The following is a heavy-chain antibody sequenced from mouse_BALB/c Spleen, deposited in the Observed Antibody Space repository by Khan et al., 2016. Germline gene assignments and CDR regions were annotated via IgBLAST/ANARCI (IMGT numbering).Heavy chain of an antibody. J-gene: IGHJ3*01. D-gene: IGHD2-14*01. CDR1: GYTFTDYE. CDR2: IHPGSGGT. CDR3: TNRYEGWFTC. Sequence: QVRLQQSGAELVRPGASVKLSCKALGYTFTDYEMHWVKQTPVHGLEWIGGIHPGSGGTAYNQKFKGKATLTDDKSSSTAYLELTSLPAADSAVYSCTNRYEGWFTCWGQGSLVTVSA. V-gene: IGHV1-15*01.